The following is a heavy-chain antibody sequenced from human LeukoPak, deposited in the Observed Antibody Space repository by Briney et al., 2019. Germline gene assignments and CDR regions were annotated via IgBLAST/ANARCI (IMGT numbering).Heavy chain of an antibody. CDR1: GFTFDDYV. V-gene: IGHV3-9*01. CDR3: ARAYYYDSSGLY. J-gene: IGHJ4*02. Sequence: GRSMRLSCAASGFTFDDYVMHWVRQAPGKGLEWVSGISWNSGSIGYADSVKGRFTISRDNSKNTLYLQMNSLRAEDTAVYYCARAYYYDSSGLYWGQGTLVTVSS. CDR2: ISWNSGSI. D-gene: IGHD3-22*01.